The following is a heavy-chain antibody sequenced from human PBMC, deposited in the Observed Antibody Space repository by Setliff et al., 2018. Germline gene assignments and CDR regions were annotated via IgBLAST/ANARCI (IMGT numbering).Heavy chain of an antibody. D-gene: IGHD3-10*01. J-gene: IGHJ4*02. V-gene: IGHV1-18*01. CDR2: ISAYIGNT. Sequence: ASVKVSCKASGYTFTSYGISWVRQAPGQGLEWMGWISAYIGNTNYAQKLQGRVTMTTDTSTSTAYMELRSLRSDDTAVYYCAGDPGWLGELLGYFDYWGQGTLVTVSS. CDR1: GYTFTSYG. CDR3: AGDPGWLGELLGYFDY.